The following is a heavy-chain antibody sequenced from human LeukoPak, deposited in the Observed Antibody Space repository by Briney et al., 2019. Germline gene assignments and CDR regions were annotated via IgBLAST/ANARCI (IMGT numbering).Heavy chain of an antibody. CDR3: ATGAYSGSLGY. J-gene: IGHJ4*02. V-gene: IGHV1-69-2*01. CDR2: VDPEDGET. D-gene: IGHD1-26*01. CDR1: GYTFTDYY. Sequence: GASVKVSCKVSGYTFTDYYMHWVQQAPGKGLEWVGLVDPEDGETIYAEKFQGRVTITADTPTDTAYMELSSLRSEDTAVYYCATGAYSGSLGYWGQGTLVTVSS.